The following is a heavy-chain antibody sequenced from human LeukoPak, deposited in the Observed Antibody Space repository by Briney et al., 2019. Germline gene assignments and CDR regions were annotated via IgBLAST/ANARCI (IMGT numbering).Heavy chain of an antibody. D-gene: IGHD3-10*01. CDR3: ARGPYYYGSGSTYDY. CDR1: GGSFSGYY. Sequence: SETLSLTCAVYGGSFSGYYWSWIRQPPGKGLEWIGEINHSGNTNYNPSLKSRVTISVDTSKNQFSLKLSSVTAADTAVYYCARGPYYYGSGSTYDYWGQGTLVTVSS. V-gene: IGHV4-34*01. J-gene: IGHJ4*02. CDR2: INHSGNT.